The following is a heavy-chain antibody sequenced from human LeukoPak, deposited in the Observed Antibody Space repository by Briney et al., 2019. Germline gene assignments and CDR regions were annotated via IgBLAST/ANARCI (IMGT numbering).Heavy chain of an antibody. CDR1: GLAFSSYS. CDR3: ARDFTPEWFDIH. J-gene: IGHJ4*02. Sequence: GGSLRLSCVASGLAFSSYSMHWVHQAPGKGLEWVGVISYDGSDEYYTDSVKGRFTISRDNSKNTVYLQMNSLRADDTAVYYCARDFTPEWFDIHWGQGTLVTVS. D-gene: IGHD3-3*01. V-gene: IGHV3-30*04. CDR2: ISYDGSDE.